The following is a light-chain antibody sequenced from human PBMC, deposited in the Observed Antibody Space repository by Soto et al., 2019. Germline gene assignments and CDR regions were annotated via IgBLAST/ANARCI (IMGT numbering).Light chain of an antibody. CDR2: DVS. V-gene: IGLV2-11*01. CDR3: CSYAGSYTYV. CDR1: SSDVGAYNR. Sequence: QSALTQPASVSGSPGQSITISCTGTSSDVGAYNRVSWYQQHSGKAPKLMIYDVSKRPSGVPDRFSGSKSGNTASLTISGLQAEDEADYYCCSYAGSYTYVFGTGTKLTVL. J-gene: IGLJ1*01.